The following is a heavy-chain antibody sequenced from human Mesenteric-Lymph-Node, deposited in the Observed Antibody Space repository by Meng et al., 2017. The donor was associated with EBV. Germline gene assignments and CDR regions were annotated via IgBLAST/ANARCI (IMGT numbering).Heavy chain of an antibody. J-gene: IGHJ4*02. V-gene: IGHV4-4*02. CDR2: TYHSGSS. CDR1: GGSIYESHG. CDR3: ARGLGGSGKYHFDF. Sequence: QVQPQESAPGRATLSGTLSLTCAVSGGSIYESHGGSWVRQPPGKGLEWIGETYHSGSSNYSPSLKSRVSMSVDNSKNQFSLTLHSVTAADTAVYYCARGLGGSGKYHFDFWGPGILVTVSS. D-gene: IGHD3-10*01.